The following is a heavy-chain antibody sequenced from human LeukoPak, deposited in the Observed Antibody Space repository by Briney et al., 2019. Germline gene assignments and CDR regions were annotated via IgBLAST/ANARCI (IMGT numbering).Heavy chain of an antibody. Sequence: GGSLRLSCVASGFTFRSYWMSWVRQAPGKGLEWVANIKQDGSEKYYVDSVKGRFTISRDNAKNSLYLQMNSLRAEDTAVYYCARDYMGIAAEDAFDIWGQGTMVTVSS. CDR1: GFTFRSYW. V-gene: IGHV3-7*01. J-gene: IGHJ3*02. CDR3: ARDYMGIAAEDAFDI. D-gene: IGHD6-13*01. CDR2: IKQDGSEK.